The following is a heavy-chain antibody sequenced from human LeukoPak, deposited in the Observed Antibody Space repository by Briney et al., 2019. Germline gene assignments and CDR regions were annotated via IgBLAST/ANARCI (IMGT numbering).Heavy chain of an antibody. CDR1: GGSISSYY. D-gene: IGHD6-19*01. J-gene: IGHJ4*02. Sequence: SETLSLTCTVSGGSISSYYWSWIRQPPGKGLEWIGYIYYSGSTNYNPSLKSRVTISVDTSKNQFSLKLSSVTAADTAVYYCARKVAGTDYYFDYWGQGTLVTVSS. V-gene: IGHV4-59*12. CDR2: IYYSGST. CDR3: ARKVAGTDYYFDY.